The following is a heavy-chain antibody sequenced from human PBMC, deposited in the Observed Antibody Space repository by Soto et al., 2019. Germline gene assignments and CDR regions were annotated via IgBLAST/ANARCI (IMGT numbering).Heavy chain of an antibody. CDR2: IDNHGDGT. Sequence: GGSLRLSCVASGFTFTNYWMHWVRQVPGEGLVWVSRIDNHGDGTSYADFVKGRFTISRDNAKNTLYLQMNSLRVEDTAIYYCGTVFEKWGQGTMVTVSS. V-gene: IGHV3-74*01. CDR3: GTVFEK. J-gene: IGHJ3*02. CDR1: GFTFTNYW.